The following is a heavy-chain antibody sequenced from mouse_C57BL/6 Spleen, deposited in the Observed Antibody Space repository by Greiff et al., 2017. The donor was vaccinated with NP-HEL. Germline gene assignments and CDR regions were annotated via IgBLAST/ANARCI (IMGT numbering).Heavy chain of an antibody. J-gene: IGHJ2*01. Sequence: QVQLQQSGPELVKPGASVKISCKASGYAFSSSWMNWVKQRPGKGLEWIGRIYPGDGDTNYNGKFKGKATLTADKSSSTAYMQLSSLTSEDSAVYFCARGTVVAGDYWGQGTTLTVSS. V-gene: IGHV1-82*01. CDR1: GYAFSSSW. CDR2: IYPGDGDT. D-gene: IGHD1-1*01. CDR3: ARGTVVAGDY.